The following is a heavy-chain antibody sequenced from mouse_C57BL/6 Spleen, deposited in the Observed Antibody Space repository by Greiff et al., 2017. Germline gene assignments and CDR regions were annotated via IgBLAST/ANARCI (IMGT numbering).Heavy chain of an antibody. CDR2: ISPRSGNT. CDR1: GYTFTSYG. CDR3: ARSEGTGAMDY. J-gene: IGHJ4*01. D-gene: IGHD3-3*01. Sequence: QVQLQQSGAELARPGASVKLSCKASGYTFTSYGISWVQQRTGQGLEWIGEISPRSGNTYYNEKFKGNATMTADKSSSTAYMELRSLTAEDAAVYFGARSEGTGAMDYWGQGTSVTVSS. V-gene: IGHV1-81*01.